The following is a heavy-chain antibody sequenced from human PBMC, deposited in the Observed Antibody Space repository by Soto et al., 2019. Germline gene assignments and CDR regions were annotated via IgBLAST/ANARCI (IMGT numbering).Heavy chain of an antibody. D-gene: IGHD3-10*01. V-gene: IGHV1-18*04. Sequence: GASVKVSCKASGYTFTSYGISWVRQAPGQGLEWMGWISAYNGNTNYAQKLQGRVTMTTDTSTSTAYMELRSLRSDDTAVYYCARVRYYYGSGSYYIYYYGMDVWGQGTTVTVSS. CDR3: ARVRYYYGSGSYYIYYYGMDV. J-gene: IGHJ6*02. CDR1: GYTFTSYG. CDR2: ISAYNGNT.